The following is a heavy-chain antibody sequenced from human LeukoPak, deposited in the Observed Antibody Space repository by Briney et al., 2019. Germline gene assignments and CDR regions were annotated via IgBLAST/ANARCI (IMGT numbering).Heavy chain of an antibody. V-gene: IGHV3-30*02. CDR3: AKVAGDYYYMDV. CDR1: GFTFSSYG. J-gene: IGHJ6*03. CDR2: IRYDGSNK. Sequence: GGSLRLSCAASGFTFSSYGMRWVRQAPAKGLEWVAFIRYDGSNKYYADSVKGRFTISRDNSKNTLYLQMNSLRAEDTAVYYCAKVAGDYYYMDVWGKGTTVTVSS. D-gene: IGHD3-10*01.